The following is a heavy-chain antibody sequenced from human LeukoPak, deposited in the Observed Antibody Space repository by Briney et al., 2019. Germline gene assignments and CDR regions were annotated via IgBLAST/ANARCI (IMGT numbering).Heavy chain of an antibody. CDR2: IYYSGST. J-gene: IGHJ4*02. CDR1: GGSISSSSYY. Sequence: SETLSLTCTVSGGSISSSSYYWGWIRQPPGKGLEWIGSIYYSGSTYYHPSLKSRVTISVDTSKNQFSLKLSSVTAADTAVYYCARIGLPKPSPPRFDYGGQGTLVTVSS. CDR3: ARIGLPKPSPPRFDY. V-gene: IGHV4-39*01. D-gene: IGHD2/OR15-2a*01.